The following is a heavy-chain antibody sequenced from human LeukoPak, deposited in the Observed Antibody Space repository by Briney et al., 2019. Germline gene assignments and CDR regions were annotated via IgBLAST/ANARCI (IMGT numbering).Heavy chain of an antibody. CDR1: GFTFGAYW. V-gene: IGHV3-74*01. J-gene: IGHJ4*02. D-gene: IGHD6-13*01. Sequence: GGSLRLSCAASGFTFGAYWMHWIRQAPGKGPVWVSRINSDGTSTYYADSVKGRFTISRDNAKNTLSLQMNSLRVEDTAVYYCARGQSGYSDSWPDYWGQGTLVTVSS. CDR3: ARGQSGYSDSWPDY. CDR2: INSDGTST.